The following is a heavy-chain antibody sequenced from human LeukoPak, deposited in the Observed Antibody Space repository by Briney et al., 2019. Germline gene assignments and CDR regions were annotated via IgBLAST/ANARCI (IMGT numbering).Heavy chain of an antibody. J-gene: IGHJ4*02. V-gene: IGHV3-23*01. CDR2: ISGSGGST. CDR1: GFTFSSYA. Sequence: GGSLRLSCAASGFTFSSYAMSWVRQAPGKGLEWVSAISGSGGSTYYADSVKGRFTISRDNSKNTLFLQMNSLRAEDTAVYYCAKDGGLWVSAHWGDSWGRGTLVTVSS. D-gene: IGHD7-27*01. CDR3: AKDGGLWVSAHWGDS.